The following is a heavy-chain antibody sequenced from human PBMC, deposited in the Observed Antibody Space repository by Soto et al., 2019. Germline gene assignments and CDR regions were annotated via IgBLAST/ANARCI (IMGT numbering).Heavy chain of an antibody. V-gene: IGHV2-5*02. J-gene: IGHJ4*02. CDR1: GFSLSTGGVG. D-gene: IGHD2-15*01. CDR3: AHRNVEVVAESTNTFDY. Sequence: QITLKESGPTLVKPTQTLTLTCTFSGFSLSTGGVGVGWIRQPPGKALEWLALIYWDDDKRYTPSLQNRLPITKTSYNQVVLTMTNMDPVDTATYYCAHRNVEVVAESTNTFDYWGQGTLVTVSS. CDR2: IYWDDDK.